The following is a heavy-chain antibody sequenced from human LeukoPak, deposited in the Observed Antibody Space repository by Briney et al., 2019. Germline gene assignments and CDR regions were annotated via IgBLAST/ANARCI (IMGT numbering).Heavy chain of an antibody. CDR3: ARGCPDYGDYECDWFDP. CDR2: INSDVSST. D-gene: IGHD4-17*01. V-gene: IGHV3-74*01. CDR1: GFTFSSYW. J-gene: IGHJ5*02. Sequence: AGGSLRLSCAASGFTFSSYWMHWVRQAPGKGLVWVSRINSDVSSTSYADSVKGRFTISRDNAKNTLYLQMNSLRAEDTAVYYCARGCPDYGDYECDWFDPWGQGTLVTVSS.